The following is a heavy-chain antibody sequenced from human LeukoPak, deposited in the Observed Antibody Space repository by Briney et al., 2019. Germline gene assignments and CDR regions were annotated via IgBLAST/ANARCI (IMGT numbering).Heavy chain of an antibody. D-gene: IGHD4-17*01. CDR2: ISYDGSNK. Sequence: PGGSLRLSCAASGFTFSSYAMHWVRQAPGKGLEWVAVISYDGSNKYYADSVKGRFTISRDNSKNTLYLQMNSLRAEDTAVYYCARVTDYGEYGHWFDPWGQGTLVTVSS. CDR1: GFTFSSYA. CDR3: ARVTDYGEYGHWFDP. J-gene: IGHJ5*02. V-gene: IGHV3-30-3*01.